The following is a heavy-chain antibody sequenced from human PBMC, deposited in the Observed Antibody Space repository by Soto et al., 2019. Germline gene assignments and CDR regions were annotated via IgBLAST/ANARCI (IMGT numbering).Heavy chain of an antibody. Sequence: PSETLSLTCAVSGGSISSSNWWSWVRQPPRKGLEWIGEIYHSGSTNYNPSLKSRVTISVDKSKNQFSLKLSSVTAADTAVYYCARGALYYYGSGSYQNYYYGMDVWGQGTTVTVSS. V-gene: IGHV4-4*02. J-gene: IGHJ6*02. D-gene: IGHD3-10*01. CDR3: ARGALYYYGSGSYQNYYYGMDV. CDR2: IYHSGST. CDR1: GGSISSSNW.